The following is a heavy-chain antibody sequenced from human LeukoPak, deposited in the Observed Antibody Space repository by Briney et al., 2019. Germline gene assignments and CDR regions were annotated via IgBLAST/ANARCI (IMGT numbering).Heavy chain of an antibody. CDR3: AKSAGVATIYFDC. CDR2: IGSDYDR. Sequence: GGSLRLSCTASGFPFGSYAMAWVRQAPGKGLEGVAAIGSDYDRVHEDSVKGRFTISRDNSKSTLYLQMDNLRPEDTAVYFCAKSAGVATIYFDCWGQGALVTVSS. CDR1: GFPFGSYA. D-gene: IGHD5-12*01. J-gene: IGHJ4*02. V-gene: IGHV3-23*01.